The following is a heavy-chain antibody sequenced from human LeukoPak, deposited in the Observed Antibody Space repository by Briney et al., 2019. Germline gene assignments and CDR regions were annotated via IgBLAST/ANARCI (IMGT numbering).Heavy chain of an antibody. CDR3: ARDPGYDGSGYYYVGFDY. CDR2: IYTSGST. Sequence: VKPSETLSLTCTVSGGSISSYYWSWIRQPAGKGLEWIGRIYTSGSTNYNPSLKSRVTMSVDTSKNQFSLKLSSVTAADTAVYYCARDPGYDGSGYYYVGFDYWGQGTLVTVSS. J-gene: IGHJ4*02. D-gene: IGHD3-22*01. CDR1: GGSISSYY. V-gene: IGHV4-4*07.